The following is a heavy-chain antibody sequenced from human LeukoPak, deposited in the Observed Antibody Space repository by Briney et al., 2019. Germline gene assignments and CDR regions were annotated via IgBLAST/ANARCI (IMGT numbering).Heavy chain of an antibody. CDR2: ISSSSSYI. J-gene: IGHJ4*02. CDR1: GFTFSSYS. V-gene: IGHV3-21*01. D-gene: IGHD3-9*01. CDR3: ARDPYYDILTGLSDY. Sequence: GGSLRLSCAASGFTFSSYSMNWVRQAPGKGLEWVSSISSSSSYIYYADSVKGRFTISRGNAKNSLYLQMNSLRAEDTAVYYCARDPYYDILTGLSDYWGQGTLVTVSS.